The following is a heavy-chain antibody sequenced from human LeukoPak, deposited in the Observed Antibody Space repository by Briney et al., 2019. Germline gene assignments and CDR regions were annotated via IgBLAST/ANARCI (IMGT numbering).Heavy chain of an antibody. D-gene: IGHD2-2*01. J-gene: IGHJ4*02. CDR2: IRSKVYGGTT. Sequence: GGSLRLSCTGSGFTFGDSAMSWVRQAPGKGLEWVGFIRSKVYGGTTEYAASVKGRFIISRDDSKSIAYLQMSGLKTEDTAVYYCTRLFCSTTSCSSQDYWGQGTLVTVSS. CDR1: GFTFGDSA. V-gene: IGHV3-49*04. CDR3: TRLFCSTTSCSSQDY.